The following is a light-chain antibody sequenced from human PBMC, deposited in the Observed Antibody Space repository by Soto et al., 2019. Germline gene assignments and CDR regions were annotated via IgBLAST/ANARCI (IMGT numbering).Light chain of an antibody. CDR2: GAS. CDR1: QSVAGN. V-gene: IGKV3-15*01. Sequence: EIVMTQSPATLSASPGERATLSCRASQSVAGNLAWYQQKPGQAPRLLIYGASTRATGFPARFSGSGSGTEFTLTISSLQSEDVAVYYCQQYNNWPQTFGQGTKVEIK. J-gene: IGKJ1*01. CDR3: QQYNNWPQT.